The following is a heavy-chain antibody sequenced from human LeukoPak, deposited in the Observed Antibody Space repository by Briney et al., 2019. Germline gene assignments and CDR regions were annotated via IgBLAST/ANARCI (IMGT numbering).Heavy chain of an antibody. Sequence: SETLSLTCTVSGVSISSYYWSWIRQPPGKGLEWIGYIYYSGSTNYNPSLKSRVTISVDTSKNQFSLKLSSVTAADTAVYYCARYYYDSSGYYLDYWGQGTLVTVSS. CDR2: IYYSGST. CDR1: GVSISSYY. D-gene: IGHD3-22*01. CDR3: ARYYYDSSGYYLDY. J-gene: IGHJ4*02. V-gene: IGHV4-59*01.